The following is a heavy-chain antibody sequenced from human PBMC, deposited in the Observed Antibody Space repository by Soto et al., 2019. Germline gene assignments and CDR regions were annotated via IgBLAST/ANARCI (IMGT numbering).Heavy chain of an antibody. J-gene: IGHJ5*02. D-gene: IGHD2-15*01. V-gene: IGHV4-31*03. Sequence: SETLSLTCTVSGGSISSGGYYWSWIRQHPGKGLEWIGYIYYSGSTYYNPSLKSRVTISVDTSKNQFSLKLSSVTAADTAVYYCARSKVAFNWFDPWGQGTLVTVSS. CDR2: IYYSGST. CDR1: GGSISSGGYY. CDR3: ARSKVAFNWFDP.